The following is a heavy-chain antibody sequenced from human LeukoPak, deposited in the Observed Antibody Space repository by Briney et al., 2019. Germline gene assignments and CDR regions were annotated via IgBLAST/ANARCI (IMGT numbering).Heavy chain of an antibody. J-gene: IGHJ4*02. D-gene: IGHD6-6*01. V-gene: IGHV3-23*01. CDR3: AKALLTYSGASDY. Sequence: PGGSLRLSCAASGFTFSSYAISWVRQAPGKGLEWVSAISGSGGSIYYADSVKCRFTISRDNSKNTLYLQMNSPRAEDTAVYYCAKALLTYSGASDYWGQGTMVTVSS. CDR2: ISGSGGSI. CDR1: GFTFSSYA.